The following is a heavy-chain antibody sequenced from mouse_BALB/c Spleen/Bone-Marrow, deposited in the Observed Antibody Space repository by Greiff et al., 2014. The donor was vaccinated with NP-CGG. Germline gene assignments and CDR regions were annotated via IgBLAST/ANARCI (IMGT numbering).Heavy chain of an antibody. CDR1: GYSFSNYW. V-gene: IGHV1-80*01. CDR3: ASRGDYSYAMDY. J-gene: IGHJ4*01. Sequence: VQVVESGAELVRPGSSVKISCKSSGYSFSNYWMNWMKQRPGQGLEWIGQIYPGDGDTNYNGKFKGKATLTADKSSSTAYMQLSGLTSEDSAVYFCASRGDYSYAMDYWGQGTSVTVSS. CDR2: IYPGDGDT. D-gene: IGHD1-1*01.